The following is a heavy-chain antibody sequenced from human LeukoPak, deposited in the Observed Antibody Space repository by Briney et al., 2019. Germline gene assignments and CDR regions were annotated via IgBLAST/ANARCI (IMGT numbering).Heavy chain of an antibody. CDR2: IYPRDGST. V-gene: IGHV1-46*01. CDR3: ARDGYDAFDI. D-gene: IGHD5-12*01. J-gene: IGHJ3*02. CDR1: GYTFTSNY. Sequence: ASVKVSCKASGYTFTSNYIHWVRRAPGQGLEWMGMIYPRDGSTSYAQKFQGRVTITRDTSASTAYMELSSLRSEDTAVYYCARDGYDAFDIWGQGTMVTVSS.